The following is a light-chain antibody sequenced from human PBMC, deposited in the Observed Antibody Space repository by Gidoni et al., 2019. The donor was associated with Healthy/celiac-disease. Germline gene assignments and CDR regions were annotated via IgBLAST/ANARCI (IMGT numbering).Light chain of an antibody. V-gene: IGLV2-8*01. J-gene: IGLJ2*01. Sequence: QSALTQPPSASGSPGQSVTISCTGTSSDVGGYNYVFWYQQPPGKAPKLMIYEVSKRPSGVPDRFSGSKSGNTASLTVSGLQAEDEADYYCSSYAGSNNVVFGGGTKLTVL. CDR1: SSDVGGYNY. CDR3: SSYAGSNNVV. CDR2: EVS.